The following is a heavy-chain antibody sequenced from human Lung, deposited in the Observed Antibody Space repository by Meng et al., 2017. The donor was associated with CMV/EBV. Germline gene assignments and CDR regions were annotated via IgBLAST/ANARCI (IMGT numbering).Heavy chain of an antibody. CDR2: INHSGST. V-gene: IGHV4-34*01. Sequence: LSCAVYGGSFSGYYWSWIRQPPGKGLEWIGEINHSGSTNYNPSLKSRVTISVDTSKNQFSLKLSSVTAADTAVYYCARSYSYGWGPNYYYYGMDVWXQGTXVTVSS. D-gene: IGHD5-18*01. CDR3: ARSYSYGWGPNYYYYGMDV. CDR1: GGSFSGYY. J-gene: IGHJ6*02.